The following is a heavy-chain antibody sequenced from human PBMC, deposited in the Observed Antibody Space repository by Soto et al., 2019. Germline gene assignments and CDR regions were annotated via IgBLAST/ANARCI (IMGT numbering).Heavy chain of an antibody. V-gene: IGHV2-5*02. J-gene: IGHJ4*02. CDR1: GFSLSTSGVG. Sequence: QITLKESGPTLVKPTQTLTLTCTFSGFSLSTSGVGVGWIRQPPGKALEWLAFLYWDDDKLYSPSLKSTLTINKDTSKNQVLLTMTNMDPVDTATYYCARTSVNWGSRGLVDYWGQGTLVTVAS. CDR2: LYWDDDK. D-gene: IGHD7-27*01. CDR3: ARTSVNWGSRGLVDY.